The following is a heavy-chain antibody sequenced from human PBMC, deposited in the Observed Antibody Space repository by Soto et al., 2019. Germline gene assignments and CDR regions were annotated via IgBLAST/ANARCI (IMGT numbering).Heavy chain of an antibody. CDR1: GCSFAHYY. V-gene: IGHV5-51*01. D-gene: IGHD6-19*01. CDR2: IYPGDSDT. J-gene: IGHJ4*02. CDR3: ARHSGTGCALDY. Sequence: PGLCLKSSGKGSGCSFAHYYIGLVLQMHGKGLEWMGIIYPGDSDTRYSASFEGQVTFSADKSISTAYLQWSSLKASDTAMYFCARHSGTGCALDYWGQGTLVTVSS.